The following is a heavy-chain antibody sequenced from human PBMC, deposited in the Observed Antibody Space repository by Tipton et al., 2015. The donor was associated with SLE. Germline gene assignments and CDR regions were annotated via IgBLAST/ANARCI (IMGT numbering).Heavy chain of an antibody. CDR1: GFTFSSYA. D-gene: IGHD3-3*01. CDR3: ARVGGYDFWSGYGGMDV. CDR2: ISGSGGST. J-gene: IGHJ6*02. Sequence: SLRLSCAASGFTFSSYAMSWVRQAPGKGLEWVSAISGSGGSTYYADSVKGRFTISRDNSKNTLYLQMGSLRAEDMAVYYCARVGGYDFWSGYGGMDVWGQGTTVTVSS. V-gene: IGHV3-23*01.